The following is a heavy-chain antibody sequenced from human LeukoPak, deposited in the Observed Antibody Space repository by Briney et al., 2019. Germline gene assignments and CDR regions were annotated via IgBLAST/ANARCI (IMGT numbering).Heavy chain of an antibody. Sequence: ASVTVSCKASGYTFTSYGISWVRQATGHGLEGMGWMNPNRGNTGYAQKFQGRVTMTRNTSISTAYMELSSLRSEDTAVYYCARAPSPNRWQWLDRYFDLWGRGTLVTVSS. V-gene: IGHV1-8*02. D-gene: IGHD6-19*01. CDR2: MNPNRGNT. J-gene: IGHJ2*01. CDR1: GYTFTSYG. CDR3: ARAPSPNRWQWLDRYFDL.